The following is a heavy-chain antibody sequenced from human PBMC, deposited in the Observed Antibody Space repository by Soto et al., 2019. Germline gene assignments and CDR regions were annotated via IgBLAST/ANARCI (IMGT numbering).Heavy chain of an antibody. J-gene: IGHJ2*01. D-gene: IGHD5-12*01. CDR2: IYYSGST. V-gene: IGHV4-39*01. CDR3: ASAVLEMATISTNWYFDL. CDR1: GGSISSSSYY. Sequence: QLQLQESGPGLVKPSETLSLTCTVSGGSISSSSYYWGWIRQPPGKGLEWIGRIYYSGSTYYNPSLKSRVTISVDTSKNQFSLKLSSVTAADTAVYYCASAVLEMATISTNWYFDLWGRGTLVTVSS.